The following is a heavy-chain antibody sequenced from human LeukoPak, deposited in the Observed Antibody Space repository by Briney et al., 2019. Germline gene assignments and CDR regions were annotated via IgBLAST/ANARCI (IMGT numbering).Heavy chain of an antibody. J-gene: IGHJ4*02. CDR2: ISSSGGYI. Sequence: PGGSLRLSCAASGFTFSYYNMNWVRQAPGKGLEWVSSISSSGGYIYYGDSVKGRFTISRDNAKNSLFLQMSSLRAEDTAVYYCARDPGYSGPHYFDYWGQGTLVTVSS. V-gene: IGHV3-21*01. CDR1: GFTFSYYN. D-gene: IGHD5-12*01. CDR3: ARDPGYSGPHYFDY.